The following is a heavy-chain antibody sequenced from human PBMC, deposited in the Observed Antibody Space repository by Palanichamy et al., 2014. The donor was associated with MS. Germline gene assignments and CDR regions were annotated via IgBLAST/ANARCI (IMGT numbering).Heavy chain of an antibody. D-gene: IGHD3-10*01. CDR3: ARGKYDWGNSYNFDS. Sequence: QLQLQESGPGLVKPSETLSLTCSVSSGSISSRNYYWAWIRQPPGKGLEWIGNVFHDGTTNYNPSLKSRVTISVDKSKNHFSLRLYSVTAADTAFYFCARGKYDWGNSYNFDSWGQGTLVTVSS. J-gene: IGHJ4*02. CDR2: VFHDGTT. V-gene: IGHV4-39*02. CDR1: SGSISSRNYY.